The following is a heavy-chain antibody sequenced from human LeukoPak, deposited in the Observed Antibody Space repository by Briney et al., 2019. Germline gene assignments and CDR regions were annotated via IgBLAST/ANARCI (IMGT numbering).Heavy chain of an antibody. CDR1: GFPFSSYR. V-gene: IGHV3-33*01. Sequence: GGSLRLSCAASGFPFSSYRVHWVRQAPGKGLEWVAFLWYDGSQTYYAESVKGRFTTSRDNSGDTLFLQMNNVRDEDTAFYYCARDSDPYPSTWYSVFDYWGQGTLVTVSS. D-gene: IGHD2-15*01. J-gene: IGHJ4*02. CDR3: ARDSDPYPSTWYSVFDY. CDR2: LWYDGSQT.